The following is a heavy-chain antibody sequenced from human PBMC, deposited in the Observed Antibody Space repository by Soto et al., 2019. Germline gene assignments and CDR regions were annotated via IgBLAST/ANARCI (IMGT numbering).Heavy chain of an antibody. V-gene: IGHV1-18*01. CDR3: XXXXAMALPDA. Sequence: QVQLVQSGAEVKKPGASVKVSCKASGYTFTSYAISWVRQAPGQGLEWMGWISAYNGNTKYAQKLQGRVTLTTDTXXXXXXXXXXXXXXXXXXXXXXXXXXAMALPDAWGQGTLVTVSS. J-gene: IGHJ4*02. D-gene: IGHD5-18*01. CDR1: GYTFTSYA. CDR2: ISAYNGNT.